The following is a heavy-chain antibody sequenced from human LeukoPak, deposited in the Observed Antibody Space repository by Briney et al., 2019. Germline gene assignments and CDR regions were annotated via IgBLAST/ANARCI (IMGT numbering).Heavy chain of an antibody. V-gene: IGHV1-18*01. D-gene: IGHD1-26*01. J-gene: IGHJ4*02. Sequence: ASVTVSCTASGYTFTIYGISWVRQAPGQGLEWMGWIGAYNGNTNYAQKLQGRVTMTTDTSTSTAYMELRSLRSDDTAVYYCARMELPYYFDYWGQGTLVTVSS. CDR3: ARMELPYYFDY. CDR1: GYTFTIYG. CDR2: IGAYNGNT.